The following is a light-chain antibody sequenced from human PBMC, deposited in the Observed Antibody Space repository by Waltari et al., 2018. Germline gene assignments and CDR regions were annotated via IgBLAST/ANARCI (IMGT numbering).Light chain of an antibody. CDR2: KAS. J-gene: IGKJ1*01. CDR1: QGISNW. CDR3: QQYNSAPWT. Sequence: DIQMTQSPSSLSASVGDRVTLTCRASQGISNWLAWYQQNPGKAPRLLIYKASSLHSGVPSRFSGSGSGTDFTLTISSLQPEDFATYYCQQYNSAPWTFGQGTKVEVK. V-gene: IGKV1-5*03.